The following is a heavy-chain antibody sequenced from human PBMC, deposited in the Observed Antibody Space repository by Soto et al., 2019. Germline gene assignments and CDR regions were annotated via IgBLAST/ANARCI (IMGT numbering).Heavy chain of an antibody. CDR2: ISYDGSNK. CDR1: GFTFSSYG. Sequence: GGSLRLSCAASGFTFSSYGMHWFRQAPGKGLEWVAVISYDGSNKYYADSVKGRFIISRDNSKNTLDLQMNSLRVEDTAVYYCAKGWCDSWGQGTLVTVSS. V-gene: IGHV3-30*18. J-gene: IGHJ5*01. CDR3: AKGWCDS.